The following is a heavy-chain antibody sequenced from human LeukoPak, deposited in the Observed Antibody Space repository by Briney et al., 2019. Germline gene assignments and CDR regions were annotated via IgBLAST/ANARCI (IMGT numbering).Heavy chain of an antibody. CDR2: IYYSGST. CDR1: GGSISSGGYS. V-gene: IGHV4-30-4*07. J-gene: IGHJ4*02. CDR3: ARDRLPYDNGGQYSDFDY. Sequence: PSQTLSLTCAVSGGSISSGGYSWSWIRQPPGKGLEWIGYIYYSGSTYYNPSLKSRVTISVDTSKNQFSLKLSSVTAADTAVYYCARDRLPYDNGGQYSDFDYWGQGILVTVFS. D-gene: IGHD3-22*01.